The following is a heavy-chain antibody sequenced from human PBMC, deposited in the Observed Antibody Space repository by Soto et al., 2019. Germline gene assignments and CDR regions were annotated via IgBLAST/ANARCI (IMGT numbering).Heavy chain of an antibody. CDR3: ARTGHRFAY. CDR2: INYSGRT. Sequence: QVQLQQWGAGLLKPSETLSLTCAVHGGSFSDYYWSWIRQPPGKGLAWIGEINYSGRTNYTPSLRSRVTMSGDTAKKPFSLKLSCMTAADTAVYYCARTGHRFAYRGRGISVTVSS. V-gene: IGHV4-34*01. CDR1: GGSFSDYY. J-gene: IGHJ4*02.